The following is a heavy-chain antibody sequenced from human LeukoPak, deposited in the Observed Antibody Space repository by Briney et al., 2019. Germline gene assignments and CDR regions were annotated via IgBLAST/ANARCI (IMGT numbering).Heavy chain of an antibody. D-gene: IGHD3-22*01. CDR2: IYPGDSDT. CDR1: GYSFTSYW. CDR3: ARPRGDSSDYPYYFDY. Sequence: GESLKISGKGSGYSFTSYWIGWVRQMPGKGLEWMGIIYPGDSDTRYSPSFQGQVTISADKSISTAYLQWSSLKASDTAMYYCARPRGDSSDYPYYFDYWGQGTLVTVSS. V-gene: IGHV5-51*01. J-gene: IGHJ4*02.